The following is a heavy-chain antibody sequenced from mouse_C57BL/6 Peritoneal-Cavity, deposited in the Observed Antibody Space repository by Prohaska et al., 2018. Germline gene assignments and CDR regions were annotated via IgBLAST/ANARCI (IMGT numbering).Heavy chain of an antibody. D-gene: IGHD2-1*01. V-gene: IGHV11-2*01. Sequence: EVQLLETGGGLVQPGGSRGLSCEGSGFTFSGFWMSWVRQTPGKTLEWIGDINSDGSAINYAPSIKGRFTIFRDNDKSTLYLQMSNVRSEETATYFCMRYGNYWYFDVWGTGTTVTVSS. CDR3: MRYGNYWYFDV. J-gene: IGHJ1*03. CDR1: GFTFSGFW. CDR2: INSDGSAI.